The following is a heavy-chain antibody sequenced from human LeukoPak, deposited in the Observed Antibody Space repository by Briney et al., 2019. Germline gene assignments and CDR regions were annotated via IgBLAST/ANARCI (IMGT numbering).Heavy chain of an antibody. D-gene: IGHD3-22*01. CDR1: GGSISSSSYY. Sequence: SETLSLTCTVSGGSISSSSYYWGWIRQPPGKGLEWIGSIYYSGSTYYNPSLKSRVTISVDTSKNQFSLKLSSVTAADTAVYYCARAVYDSSGYYLEYFDYWGQGTLVTVSS. V-gene: IGHV4-39*07. CDR3: ARAVYDSSGYYLEYFDY. CDR2: IYYSGST. J-gene: IGHJ4*02.